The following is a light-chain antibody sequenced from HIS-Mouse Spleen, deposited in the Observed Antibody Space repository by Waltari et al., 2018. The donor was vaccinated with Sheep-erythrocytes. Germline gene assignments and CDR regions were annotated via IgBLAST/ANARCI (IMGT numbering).Light chain of an antibody. CDR1: QSLLHINGYNY. V-gene: IGKV2-28*01. J-gene: IGKJ1*01. CDR2: LGS. CDR3: MQALQTPRT. Sequence: DIVMTQSPLSLPVTPGEPASISCRSRQSLLHINGYNYLDWYLQKPGQSPQLLIYLGSNRASGVPDRFSGSGSGTDFTLKISRVEAEDVGVYYCMQALQTPRTFGQGTKVEIK.